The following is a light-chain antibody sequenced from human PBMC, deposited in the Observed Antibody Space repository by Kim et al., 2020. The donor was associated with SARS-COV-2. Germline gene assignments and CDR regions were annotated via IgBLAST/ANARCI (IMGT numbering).Light chain of an antibody. CDR3: QQYNGYPYT. CDR1: QGINHY. CDR2: GAS. Sequence: SASVGDRVTITRRASQGINHYLAGFQQKPGKAPKSLIYGASSLQTGVPSKFSGSGFGTDFNLTISDLQPEDFASYYCQQYNGYPYTFGQGTKLEI. V-gene: IGKV1-16*02. J-gene: IGKJ2*01.